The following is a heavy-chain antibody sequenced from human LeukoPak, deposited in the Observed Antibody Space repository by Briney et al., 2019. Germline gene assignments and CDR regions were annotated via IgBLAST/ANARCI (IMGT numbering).Heavy chain of an antibody. J-gene: IGHJ4*02. D-gene: IGHD3-10*01. Sequence: GGSLRLSCAASGFTFSSYAMSWVRQAPGKGLEWVSAISGSGGSTYYADSVKGRFTISRDNSKNTLYLQMNSLRAEDTAVYYCAKLEGQYGSGSSGFDYWGQGTLVTVSS. CDR3: AKLEGQYGSGSSGFDY. V-gene: IGHV3-23*01. CDR1: GFTFSSYA. CDR2: ISGSGGST.